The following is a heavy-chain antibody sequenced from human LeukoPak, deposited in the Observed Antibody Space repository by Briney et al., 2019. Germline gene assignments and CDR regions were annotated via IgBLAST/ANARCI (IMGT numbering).Heavy chain of an antibody. CDR3: ARLQQNTLLAY. Sequence: GESLKISCKGSGYKFTTYWIGWVRQMPGKGLEWMGIIYPGDSDVKYNPSFQGQVTISVDKSITTAYLQWSSLKASDTAMYYCARLQQNTLLAYWGQGTLVTVSS. J-gene: IGHJ4*02. V-gene: IGHV5-51*01. CDR1: GYKFTTYW. CDR2: IYPGDSDV. D-gene: IGHD2/OR15-2a*01.